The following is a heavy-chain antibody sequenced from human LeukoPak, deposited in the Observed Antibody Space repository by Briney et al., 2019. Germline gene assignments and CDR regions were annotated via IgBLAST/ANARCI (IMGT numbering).Heavy chain of an antibody. D-gene: IGHD5-12*01. V-gene: IGHV1-18*01. CDR1: GYTFTSYG. J-gene: IGHJ4*02. Sequence: GASVKVSCKASGYTFTSYGISWVRQAPGQGLEWMGWISAYNGNTNYAQKLQGRVTMTTDTSTSTAYMELRSLRSDDTAVYYCARARLATMRAPPDYWGQGTLVTVSS. CDR2: ISAYNGNT. CDR3: ARARLATMRAPPDY.